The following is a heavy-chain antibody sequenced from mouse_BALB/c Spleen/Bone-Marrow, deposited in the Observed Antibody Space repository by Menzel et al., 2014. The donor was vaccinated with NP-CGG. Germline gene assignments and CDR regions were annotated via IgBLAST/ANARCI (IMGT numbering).Heavy chain of an antibody. J-gene: IGHJ3*01. Sequence: EVQLQQSGAELVKPGASVKLSCTASGFNIKDTYMHWVKQRPEQGLEWIGRIDPANGNTKYDPKFQGKANITADTSSNTAYLQLSSLTSEDTAVYYCAFYYYGSSLFAYWGQGTLVTVLC. D-gene: IGHD1-1*01. CDR2: IDPANGNT. V-gene: IGHV14-3*02. CDR3: AFYYYGSSLFAY. CDR1: GFNIKDTY.